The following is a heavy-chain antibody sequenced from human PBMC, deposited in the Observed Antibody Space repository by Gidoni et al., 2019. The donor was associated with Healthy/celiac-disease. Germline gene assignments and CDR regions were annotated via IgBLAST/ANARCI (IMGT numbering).Heavy chain of an antibody. J-gene: IGHJ5*02. Sequence: QVQLQQWGAGLLKPSEILSLTCAVYGGSFSGYYWSWIRQPPGKGLEWIGEINHSGSTNYNPSLKSRVTISVDTSKNQFSLKLSSVTAADTAVYYCARRNIVVVPAARRGWFDPWGQGTLVTVSS. CDR2: INHSGST. CDR3: ARRNIVVVPAARRGWFDP. V-gene: IGHV4-34*01. CDR1: GGSFSGYY. D-gene: IGHD2-2*01.